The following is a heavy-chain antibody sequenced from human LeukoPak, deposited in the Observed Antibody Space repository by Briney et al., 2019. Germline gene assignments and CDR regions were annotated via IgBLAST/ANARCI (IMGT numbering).Heavy chain of an antibody. CDR2: ISDSGENT. CDR3: AQDRFVTSGRDDY. CDR1: GFTFSSYA. J-gene: IGHJ4*02. Sequence: GGSLRLSCAASGFTFSSYAMSWVRQAPGKGLEWVSGISDSGENTYYVDSVKGRFTISRDNSKNTLYLQMTNLRVEDTAVYFCAQDRFVTSGRDDYWGQGTLVTVSS. V-gene: IGHV3-23*01. D-gene: IGHD2-8*01.